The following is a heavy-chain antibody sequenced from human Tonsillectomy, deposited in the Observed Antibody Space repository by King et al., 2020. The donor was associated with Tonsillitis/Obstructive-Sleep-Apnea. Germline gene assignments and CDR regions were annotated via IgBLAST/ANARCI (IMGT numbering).Heavy chain of an antibody. V-gene: IGHV4-31*03. D-gene: IGHD3-22*01. CDR3: AREDYYDSSGYNDY. J-gene: IGHJ4*02. Sequence: QLQESGPGLVKPSQTLSLTCTVSGGSIXXGGYYWSXXXQHPGKXXEXXXXXXYXGXTXSXPSLRSRVTISVDXSKNQFSLKLSSVTAADTAVYYCAREDYYDSSGYNDYWGQGTLVTVSS. CDR2: XXYXGXT. CDR1: GGSIXXGGYY.